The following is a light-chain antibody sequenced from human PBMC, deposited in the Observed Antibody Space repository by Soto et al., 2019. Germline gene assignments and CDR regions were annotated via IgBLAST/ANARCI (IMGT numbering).Light chain of an antibody. CDR1: QNVTNG. CDR3: QQYSTYSMYT. J-gene: IGKJ2*01. CDR2: KVS. V-gene: IGKV1-5*03. Sequence: DIQMTQSPSPLYASVGDRVTITCRASQNVTNGLAGDQQKPGKAPKLLIYKVSSLESGVPSRFSVTGSETEFTLTISNLQPDDSATYYCQQYSTYSMYTFGQGTKLEIK.